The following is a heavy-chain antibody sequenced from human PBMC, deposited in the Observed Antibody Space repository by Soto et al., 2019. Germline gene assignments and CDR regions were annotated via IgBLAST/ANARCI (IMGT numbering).Heavy chain of an antibody. J-gene: IGHJ4*02. CDR2: ISYSGST. Sequence: SLTCSVSGGSVSSYYWSWIRQPPGKGLEWIGYISYSGSTNYNPSLKNRVTISVDTSKNQFSLKLSSVTAADTAVYYCASGGQGYDFWRGYSYEDYFDYWGQGTLVTVSS. V-gene: IGHV4-59*02. CDR1: GGSVSSYY. D-gene: IGHD3-3*01. CDR3: ASGGQGYDFWRGYSYEDYFDY.